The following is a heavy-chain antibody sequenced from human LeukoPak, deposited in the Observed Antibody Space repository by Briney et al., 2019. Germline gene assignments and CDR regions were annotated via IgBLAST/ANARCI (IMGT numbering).Heavy chain of an antibody. V-gene: IGHV3-23*01. CDR2: ISGSGGST. CDR1: GFTFSSYA. J-gene: IGHJ4*02. Sequence: PGGSLRLSCAAPGFTFSSYAMSWVRQAPGKGLDWVSAISGSGGSTYYADSVKGRFTISRDNFKNTLYLQMNSLRAEDTAVYYCAKDKTPRLDWGRYYFDYWGQGTLVTVSS. CDR3: AKDKTPRLDWGRYYFDY. D-gene: IGHD7-27*01.